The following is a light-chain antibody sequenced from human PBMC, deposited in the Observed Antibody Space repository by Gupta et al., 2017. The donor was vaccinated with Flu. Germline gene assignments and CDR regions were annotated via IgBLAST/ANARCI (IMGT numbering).Light chain of an antibody. CDR1: QGISSY. CDR2: AAS. Sequence: AIRMTQSPSSFSASTGDRVTITCRASQGISSYLAWYQQKPGKAPKLLIYAASTVQSGVPSRFSGSGSATDFTLTISCLQSEDFATYYCLQYDSYPQTFGPGTKLEIK. V-gene: IGKV1-8*01. J-gene: IGKJ1*01. CDR3: LQYDSYPQT.